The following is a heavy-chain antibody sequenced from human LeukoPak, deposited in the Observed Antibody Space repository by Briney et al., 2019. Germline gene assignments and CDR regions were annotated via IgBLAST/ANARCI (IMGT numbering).Heavy chain of an antibody. CDR3: ASLWPYQLSAFDI. V-gene: IGHV4-34*01. CDR2: INHSGGT. J-gene: IGHJ3*02. CDR1: GGCFSGYY. D-gene: IGHD2-2*01. Sequence: SETLSLTCAVYGGCFSGYYWCWIRQPPGKGLEWIGEINHSGGTNYNPSLKSRVTISVDTSKNQFSLKLSSVTAADTAVYYCASLWPYQLSAFDIWGQGTMVTVSS.